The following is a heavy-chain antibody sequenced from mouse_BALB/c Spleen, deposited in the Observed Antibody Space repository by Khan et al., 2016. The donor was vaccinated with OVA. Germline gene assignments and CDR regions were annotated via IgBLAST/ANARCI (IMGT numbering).Heavy chain of an antibody. CDR2: ISSGGSYT. CDR1: GFTFSSYA. J-gene: IGHJ1*01. CDR3: VRPPFTTAWYFDV. Sequence: EVELVESGGGLVKPGGSLKLSCAASGFTFSSYAMSWVRQTPEKRLEWVATISSGGSYTYYPDSVKGRFTISRDNAKTTLYLQMSSLRSEDTAMYYCVRPPFTTAWYFDVWGAGTTVTVSS. V-gene: IGHV5-9-3*01. D-gene: IGHD1-2*01.